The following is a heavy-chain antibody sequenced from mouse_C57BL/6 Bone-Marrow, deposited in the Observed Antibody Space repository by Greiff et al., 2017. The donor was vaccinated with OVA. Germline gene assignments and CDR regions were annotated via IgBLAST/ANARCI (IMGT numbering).Heavy chain of an antibody. CDR2: IHPNSGST. J-gene: IGHJ4*01. V-gene: IGHV1-64*01. Sequence: QVQLKQPGAELVKPGASVKLSCKASGYTFTSYWMHWAKQRPGQGLEWIGMIHPNSGSTNYNEKFKSKATLTVDKSSSTAYMQLSSLTSEDSAVYYCAILYYGSRENAMDYWGQGTSVTVAS. CDR1: GYTFTSYW. CDR3: AILYYGSRENAMDY. D-gene: IGHD1-1*01.